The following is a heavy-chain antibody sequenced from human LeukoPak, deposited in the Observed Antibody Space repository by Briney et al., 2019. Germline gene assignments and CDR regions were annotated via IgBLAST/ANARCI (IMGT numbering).Heavy chain of an antibody. V-gene: IGHV1-69*02. D-gene: IGHD4-17*01. CDR1: GGTFSSYT. CDR2: IITILGIT. Sequence: SVKVSCKASGGTFSSYTINWVRQAPGQGLEWMGRIITILGITNYAQNFQGRVTIRADKSTSTAYMELSDLRSEDTAVYYCATGTTTITAGAFDIWGRGTMVTVSS. CDR3: ATGTTTITAGAFDI. J-gene: IGHJ3*02.